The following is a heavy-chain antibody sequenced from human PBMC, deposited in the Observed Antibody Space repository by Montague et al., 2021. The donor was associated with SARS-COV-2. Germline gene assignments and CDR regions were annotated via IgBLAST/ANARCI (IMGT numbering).Heavy chain of an antibody. CDR2: VYYIVHT. CDR1: RDSTAREY. Sequence: SETLSLTCAVSRDSTAREYWRRIREHTSELPESFRYVYYIVHTKYNPSLQSRVTISIDTSENQFSLRLNSVTAADTAVYFCARGWAFDPWGQGRLVTVSS. J-gene: IGHJ3*01. D-gene: IGHD6-19*01. V-gene: IGHV4-59*08. CDR3: ARGWAFDP.